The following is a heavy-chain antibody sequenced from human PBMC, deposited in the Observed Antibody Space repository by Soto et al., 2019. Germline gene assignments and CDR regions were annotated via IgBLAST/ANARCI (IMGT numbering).Heavy chain of an antibody. CDR3: VHSHVLRWFGFDS. Sequence: QITLKESGHTLVEPTQTLTLTCTFSELSLSTSGVGVGWIRQPPGKALEWLALIYWDDDKRYSPSLKSRLTITKVTSNNQVVLTMTNMDPVETATYYCVHSHVLRWFGFDSWGQGTLVTVPS. CDR2: IYWDDDK. J-gene: IGHJ4*02. V-gene: IGHV2-5*02. CDR1: ELSLSTSGVG. D-gene: IGHD3-10*01.